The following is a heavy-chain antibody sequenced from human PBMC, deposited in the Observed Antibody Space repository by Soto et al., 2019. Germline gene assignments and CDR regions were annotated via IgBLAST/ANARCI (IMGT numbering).Heavy chain of an antibody. CDR1: GYTFTGYY. CDR3: ARDLQGFSILYYYYGMDV. J-gene: IGHJ6*02. V-gene: IGHV1-2*02. D-gene: IGHD2-21*01. CDR2: INPNSGGT. Sequence: GASVKVSFKASGYTFTGYYMHWGRQAPGQGLEWMGWINPNSGGTNYAQKFQGRVTMTRDTSISTAYMELSRLRSDDTAVYYCARDLQGFSILYYYYGMDVWGQGTTVTVSS.